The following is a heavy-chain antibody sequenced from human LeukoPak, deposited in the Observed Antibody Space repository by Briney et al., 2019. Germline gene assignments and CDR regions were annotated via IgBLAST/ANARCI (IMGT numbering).Heavy chain of an antibody. J-gene: IGHJ4*02. CDR1: GYTFTSYG. CDR3: ARDYWMGDDYGDYLRQPFDY. V-gene: IGHV1-18*01. Sequence: ASVKVSCKASGYTFTSYGISWVRQAPGQGLEWMGWISAYNGNTSYAQKLQGRVTMTTDTSTSTAYMELRSLRSDDTAVYYCARDYWMGDDYGDYLRQPFDYWGQGTLVTVSS. D-gene: IGHD4-17*01. CDR2: ISAYNGNT.